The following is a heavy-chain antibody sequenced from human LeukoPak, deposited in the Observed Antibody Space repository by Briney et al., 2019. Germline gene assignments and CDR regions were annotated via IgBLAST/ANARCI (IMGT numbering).Heavy chain of an antibody. CDR2: IYYSGST. Sequence: SETLSLTCTVSGGSISSGDYYRSWTRQPPGKGMEWIGYIYYSGSTYYNPSLKSRVTISVDTSKNQFSLKLSSVTAADTAVYYCARTVTTISYWFDPWGQGTLVTVSS. V-gene: IGHV4-30-4*08. J-gene: IGHJ5*02. CDR1: GGSISSGDYY. CDR3: ARTVTTISYWFDP. D-gene: IGHD4-11*01.